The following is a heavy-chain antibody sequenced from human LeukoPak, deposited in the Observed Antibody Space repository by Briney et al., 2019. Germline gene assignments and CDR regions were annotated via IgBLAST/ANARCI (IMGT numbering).Heavy chain of an antibody. D-gene: IGHD6-19*01. CDR1: GGSSSSGDYY. J-gene: IGHJ5*02. Sequence: SQTLSLTCTVSGGSSSSGDYYWSWIRQPPGKGLEWIGYIYYSGSTYYNPSLKSRVTISVDTSKNQFSLKLSSVTAADTAVYYCARVRAVAGRNWFDPWGQGTLVTVSS. V-gene: IGHV4-30-4*08. CDR3: ARVRAVAGRNWFDP. CDR2: IYYSGST.